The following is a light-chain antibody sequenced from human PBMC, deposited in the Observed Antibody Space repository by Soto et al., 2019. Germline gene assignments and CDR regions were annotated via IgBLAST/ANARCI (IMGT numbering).Light chain of an antibody. CDR3: CSYAGSYTWV. J-gene: IGLJ3*02. CDR1: SSDVGGYDY. Sequence: QSALTKPRSVSGSPGQSVTISCTGTSSDVGGYDYVSWYQQHPGKAPKLMIYGVTKWPSGVPDRFSGSKSGNTASLTISGLQSEDEADYYCCSYAGSYTWVFGGGTKVTVL. CDR2: GVT. V-gene: IGLV2-11*01.